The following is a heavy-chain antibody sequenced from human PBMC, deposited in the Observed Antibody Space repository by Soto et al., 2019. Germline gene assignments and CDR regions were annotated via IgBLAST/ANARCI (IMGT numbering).Heavy chain of an antibody. J-gene: IGHJ6*02. CDR1: GYIFVNYD. CDR2: ISPYSGNT. Sequence: QVTLVQSGDEVRKPGSSVKDSSKTSGYIFVNYDIAWVRQAPGQGIKWMGRISPYSGNTHYASKVQGRLTMTTDTSASTVYMDLGSLTPDDTAVYYCGMVDNYGTPTPRDVWGQETTVTVSS. V-gene: IGHV1-18*01. D-gene: IGHD5-12*01. CDR3: GMVDNYGTPTPRDV.